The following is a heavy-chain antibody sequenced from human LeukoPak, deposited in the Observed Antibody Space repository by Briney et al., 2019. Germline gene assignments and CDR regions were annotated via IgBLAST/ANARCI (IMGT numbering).Heavy chain of an antibody. Sequence: PSQTLSLTCTVSGGSISSGGYYWSWIRQHPGKGLEWIGYIYYSGNTYYNPSLKSRATISVDTSKNQFSLKLSSVTAADTAVYYCARQGGYGDAFDIWGQGTMVTVSS. D-gene: IGHD5-18*01. CDR2: IYYSGNT. J-gene: IGHJ3*02. V-gene: IGHV4-31*03. CDR3: ARQGGYGDAFDI. CDR1: GGSISSGGYY.